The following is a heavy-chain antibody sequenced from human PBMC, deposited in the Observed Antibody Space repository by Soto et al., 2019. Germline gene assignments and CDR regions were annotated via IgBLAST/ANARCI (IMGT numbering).Heavy chain of an antibody. CDR2: IKSKTDGGTT. V-gene: IGHV3-15*01. J-gene: IGHJ4*02. Sequence: PGGSLRLSCAASGFTFSNAWMSWVRQAPGKGLEWVGCIKSKTDGGTTDYAAPVKGRFTISRDDSKNTLYLQMNSLKTEDTAVYYCTRDYDFWSGFDYWGQGTLVTVSS. CDR3: TRDYDFWSGFDY. CDR1: GFTFSNAW. D-gene: IGHD3-3*01.